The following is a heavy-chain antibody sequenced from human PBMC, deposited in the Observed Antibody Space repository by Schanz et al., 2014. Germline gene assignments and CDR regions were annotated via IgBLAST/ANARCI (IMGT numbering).Heavy chain of an antibody. CDR3: ARDRDQWDGNYLDY. D-gene: IGHD1-26*01. J-gene: IGHJ4*02. CDR1: GDTLSSYG. Sequence: QVQLVQSAAEVKKPGSSVTVSCKASGDTLSSYGISWVRQAPGQGLEWMEWIGGSDGNTNFAQKFQGRVTMTTDTSTSTVYMELRSLTSDDSAVYYCARDRDQWDGNYLDYWGQGTLVTVSS. V-gene: IGHV1-18*01. CDR2: IGGSDGNT.